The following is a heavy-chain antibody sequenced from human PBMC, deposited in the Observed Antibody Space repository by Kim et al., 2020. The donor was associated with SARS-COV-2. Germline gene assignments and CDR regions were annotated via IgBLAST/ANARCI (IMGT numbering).Heavy chain of an antibody. Sequence: YANSVKGRFTISRKNAKNSRYLQMNSLGDEDTAVYYCARDPGRYSYGYRGWGQGTLVTVSS. V-gene: IGHV3-48*02. D-gene: IGHD5-18*01. CDR3: ARDPGRYSYGYRG. J-gene: IGHJ4*02.